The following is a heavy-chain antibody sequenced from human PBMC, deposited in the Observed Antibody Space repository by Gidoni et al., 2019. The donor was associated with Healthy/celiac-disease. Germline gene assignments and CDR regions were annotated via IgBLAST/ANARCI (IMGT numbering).Heavy chain of an antibody. D-gene: IGHD1-26*01. V-gene: IGHV1-18*01. J-gene: IGHJ4*02. CDR3: ARDRGGSHRR. CDR1: GYTFTSYG. CDR2: SSAYNGNT. Sequence: QVQLVQSGAELKKPGASVKVSCKASGYTFTSYGISWVRQDPGQGLEWRGWSSAYNGNTKYVQKRKCRVNMTTDTSTSTAYRELRSRRSDDTDVYYCARDRGGSHRRWGQGTLVTVSS.